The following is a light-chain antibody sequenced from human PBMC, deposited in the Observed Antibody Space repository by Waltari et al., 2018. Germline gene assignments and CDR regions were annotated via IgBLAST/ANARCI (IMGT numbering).Light chain of an antibody. CDR2: AES. CDR1: ESVSSSH. Sequence: EIVLTQSPGTLSLSPGERATLSCRASESVSSSHLAWYQQKPGQAPRLLVYAESSRATVIPDRFSGSGSGTDFTLTISRLEPEDFAVYYCQQFGSSPFTFGGGTKVEIK. CDR3: QQFGSSPFT. V-gene: IGKV3-20*01. J-gene: IGKJ4*01.